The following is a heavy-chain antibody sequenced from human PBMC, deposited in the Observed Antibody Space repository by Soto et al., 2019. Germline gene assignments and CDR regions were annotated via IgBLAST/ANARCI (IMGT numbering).Heavy chain of an antibody. J-gene: IGHJ1*01. D-gene: IGHD1-1*01. CDR1: WFDFSYYW. Sequence: GGSLRLSCVTSWFDFSYYWIHWIRQAPGKGLVWVSRIDPDGTTTNYADSVKGRFTVSRDNAKDTAYLQMDSLTADDAALYYCTRGLRPSSAGTGAYWGPGTLVAVSS. CDR2: IDPDGTTT. CDR3: TRGLRPSSAGTGAY. V-gene: IGHV3-74*01.